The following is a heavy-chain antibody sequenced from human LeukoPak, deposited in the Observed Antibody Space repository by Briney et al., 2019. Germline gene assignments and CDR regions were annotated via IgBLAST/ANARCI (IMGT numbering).Heavy chain of an antibody. J-gene: IGHJ6*02. D-gene: IGHD3-10*01. Sequence: ASVKVSCKASGYTFTSHDINWVRQAPGQGLEWMGWISAYNGNTNYAQKLQGRVTMTTDTSTSTAYMELRSLRSDDTAVYYCARDKYYYGSGSFIPGYYYYGMDVWGQGTTVTVSS. V-gene: IGHV1-18*01. CDR1: GYTFTSHD. CDR2: ISAYNGNT. CDR3: ARDKYYYGSGSFIPGYYYYGMDV.